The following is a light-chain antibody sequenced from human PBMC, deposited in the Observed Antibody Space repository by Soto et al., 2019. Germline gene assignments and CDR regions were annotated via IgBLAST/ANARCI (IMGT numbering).Light chain of an antibody. CDR1: TGAVTTGNY. CDR3: LLYYGSDSAV. CDR2: STT. J-gene: IGLJ2*01. Sequence: QTVVTQEPSLTVSSGGTVTLTCASSTGAVTTGNYPNWFQRKPGQAPRALIYSTTKKHSWTPARFSGSLPGGKAALTLSGVQPEDEAEYYCLLYYGSDSAVFGGGTKLTVL. V-gene: IGLV7-43*01.